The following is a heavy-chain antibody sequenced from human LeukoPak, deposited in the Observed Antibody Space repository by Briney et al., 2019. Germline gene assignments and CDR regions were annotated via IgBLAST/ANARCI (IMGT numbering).Heavy chain of an antibody. Sequence: GGSLRLSCEASGFIFGTYAMHWVRQAPGKGLEWVAVISYDGSNKYYADSVKGLFTIPRDNSKNTVSLQMNSLRAEGTAVYYCARDGPHKYREYWYFDLWGRGTLVTVSP. V-gene: IGHV3-30-3*01. CDR1: GFIFGTYA. D-gene: IGHD2-2*01. CDR2: ISYDGSNK. CDR3: ARDGPHKYREYWYFDL. J-gene: IGHJ2*01.